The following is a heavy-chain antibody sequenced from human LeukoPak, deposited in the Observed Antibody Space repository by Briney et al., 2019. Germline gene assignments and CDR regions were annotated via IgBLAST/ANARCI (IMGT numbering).Heavy chain of an antibody. CDR3: ARGGSYYYDSSGYYYRSFDY. Sequence: GGSLRLSCAASGFTFSSYAMSWVRQAPGKGLEWVSAISGSGGSTYYADSVKGRFTISRDNSKNTLYLQMSSLRAEDTAVYYCARGGSYYYDSSGYYYRSFDYWGQGTLVTVSS. CDR2: ISGSGGST. V-gene: IGHV3-23*01. D-gene: IGHD3-22*01. J-gene: IGHJ4*02. CDR1: GFTFSSYA.